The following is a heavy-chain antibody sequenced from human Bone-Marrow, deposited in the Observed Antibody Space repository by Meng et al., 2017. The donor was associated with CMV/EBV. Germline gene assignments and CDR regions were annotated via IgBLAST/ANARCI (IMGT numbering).Heavy chain of an antibody. CDR1: GGTFSSYA. V-gene: IGHV1-69*05. J-gene: IGHJ6*02. Sequence: SVKVSCKASGGTFSSYAISWVRQAPGQGLEWMGGIIPIFGTANYAQKFQGRVTITTDESTSTAYMELSSLRSEDTAVYYCARDRSHIAARPGYYYGMDVWGQGTTVTVSS. CDR2: IIPIFGTA. D-gene: IGHD6-6*01. CDR3: ARDRSHIAARPGYYYGMDV.